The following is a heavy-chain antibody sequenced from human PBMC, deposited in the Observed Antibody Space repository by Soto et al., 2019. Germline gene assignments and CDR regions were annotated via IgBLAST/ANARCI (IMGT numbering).Heavy chain of an antibody. V-gene: IGHV3-30-3*01. D-gene: IGHD3-16*01. J-gene: IGHJ4*02. CDR3: ARALGAGGSVDH. Sequence: QVQLVESGGGVVQPGRSLRLSCAASGFTFSSYAMHWVRQAPGKGLEWVAVISYDGSNKYYADSVKGRFTISRDNSKNTLYLKMNSLRAEDTGVYYCARALGAGGSVDHWGQGTLVTVSS. CDR1: GFTFSSYA. CDR2: ISYDGSNK.